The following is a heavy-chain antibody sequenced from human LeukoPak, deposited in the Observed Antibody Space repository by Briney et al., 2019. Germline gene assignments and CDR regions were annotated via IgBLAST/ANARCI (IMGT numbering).Heavy chain of an antibody. CDR3: AKWEQQDYGGNLPFDY. D-gene: IGHD4-23*01. CDR1: GFTFSSYA. V-gene: IGHV3-23*01. J-gene: IGHJ4*02. CDR2: ISGSGGST. Sequence: GGSLRLSCAASGFTFSSYAMSWVRQAPGKGLEWVSGISGSGGSTYYADSVKGRFTISRDNSKNTLYLQMNSLRAEDTAVYYCAKWEQQDYGGNLPFDYWGQGTLVTVSS.